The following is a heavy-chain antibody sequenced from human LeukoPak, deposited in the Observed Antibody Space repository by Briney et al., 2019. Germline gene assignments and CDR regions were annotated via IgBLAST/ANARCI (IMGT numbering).Heavy chain of an antibody. CDR1: GYTFTGFY. V-gene: IGHV1-2*06. J-gene: IGHJ4*02. D-gene: IGHD4-17*01. Sequence: GASVKVSCKASGYTFTGFYIHWVRQAPGQGLEWMGRINPNSGVTNSAEKFQGRVIMTRDTSISTAYMEVSRLRAEDTAVYYCASPTDYGDPYQFDYWGQGTLVTVSS. CDR3: ASPTDYGDPYQFDY. CDR2: INPNSGVT.